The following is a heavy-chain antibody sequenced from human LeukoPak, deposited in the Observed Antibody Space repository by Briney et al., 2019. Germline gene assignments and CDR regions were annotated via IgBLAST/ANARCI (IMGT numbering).Heavy chain of an antibody. J-gene: IGHJ2*01. V-gene: IGHV4-59*02. D-gene: IGHD2-21*01. CDR1: GGSVSSYY. CDR3: AREANSPSARYWYFDL. Sequence: PSETLSLTCTVSGGSVSSYYWSWMRQSPGKGLEWIGYVYYSGSTNYNPALKSRVTISLYTSENQFSLKLSSVTAADTAVYYCAREANSPSARYWYFDLWGRGTQVTVSS. CDR2: VYYSGST.